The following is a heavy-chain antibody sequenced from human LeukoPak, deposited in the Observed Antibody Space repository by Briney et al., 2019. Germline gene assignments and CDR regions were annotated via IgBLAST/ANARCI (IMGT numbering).Heavy chain of an antibody. J-gene: IGHJ4*02. CDR1: GYTFTRYY. V-gene: IGHV1-46*01. D-gene: IGHD2-8*02. CDR2: IDPSGGSR. CDR3: AREESGGYFDY. Sequence: GASVKVSCKASGYTFTRYYIHWVRQAPGQGLEWMGIIDPSGGSRSYAQKFQGRVTITRDTSTSTVYMELSSLRSEDTAVYYCAREESGGYFDYWGQGTLVTVSS.